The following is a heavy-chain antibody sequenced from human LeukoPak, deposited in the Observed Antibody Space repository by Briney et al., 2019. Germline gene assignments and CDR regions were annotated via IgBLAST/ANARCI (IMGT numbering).Heavy chain of an antibody. V-gene: IGHV4-39*01. D-gene: IGHD5-18*01. CDR1: GGSISSSSYY. CDR2: IYYSGST. Sequence: MPSETLSLTCTVSGGSISSSSYYWGWIRQPPGKGLEWIGSIYYSGSTYYNPSLKSRVTISVDTSKNQFSLKLSSVTAADTAVYYCARVVDTAMVCDHWGQGTLVTVSS. J-gene: IGHJ4*02. CDR3: ARVVDTAMVCDH.